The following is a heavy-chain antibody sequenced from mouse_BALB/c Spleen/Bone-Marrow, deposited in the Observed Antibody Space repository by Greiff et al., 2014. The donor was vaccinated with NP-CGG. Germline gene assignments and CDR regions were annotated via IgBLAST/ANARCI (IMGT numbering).Heavy chain of an antibody. CDR3: ARRFITTAAWFAY. CDR2: IYPYNGGT. D-gene: IGHD1-2*01. CDR1: GYTFTDYN. V-gene: IGHV1S29*02. J-gene: IGHJ3*01. Sequence: SGPELVKPGASVKISCKASGYTFTDYNMHWVKQSHGKSLEWIGYIYPYNGGTGYNQKFKSKATLTVDNSSSTAYMERRSLTSEDSACYYCARRFITTAAWFAYWGQGTLVTVSA.